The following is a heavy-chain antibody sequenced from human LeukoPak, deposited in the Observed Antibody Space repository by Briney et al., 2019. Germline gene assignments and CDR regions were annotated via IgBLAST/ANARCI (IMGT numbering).Heavy chain of an antibody. V-gene: IGHV3-30*03. CDR3: ARDTAMVFDY. CDR2: ISYDGSNK. D-gene: IGHD5-18*01. Sequence: GGSLRLSCAASGFTFSSYWMHWVRQAPGKGLEWVAVISYDGSNKYYADSVKGRFTISRDNSKNTLYLQMNSLRAEDTAVYYCARDTAMVFDYWGQGTLVTVSS. J-gene: IGHJ4*02. CDR1: GFTFSSYW.